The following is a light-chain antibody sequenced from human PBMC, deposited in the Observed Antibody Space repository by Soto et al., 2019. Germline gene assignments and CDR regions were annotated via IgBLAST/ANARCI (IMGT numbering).Light chain of an antibody. V-gene: IGLV1-44*01. CDR3: AAWDDSLNGLYV. Sequence: QSVLTQPPSASGTPGQRVTISCSGSSSNIGSNTVNWYHQLPGTAPKLLIYSNNQRPSGVPDRFSGSKSGPSASLAIRGLHAEYEADYYCAAWDDSLNGLYVFGNGTKLTVL. CDR1: SSNIGSNT. J-gene: IGLJ1*01. CDR2: SNN.